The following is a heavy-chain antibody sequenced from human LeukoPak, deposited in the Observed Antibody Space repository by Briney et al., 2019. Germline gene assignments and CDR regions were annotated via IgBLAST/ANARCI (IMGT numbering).Heavy chain of an antibody. CDR2: ISAYNGNT. CDR3: ARDGRSCSSTSCYYYYYYYMDV. V-gene: IGHV1-18*01. D-gene: IGHD2-2*01. Sequence: APVKVSCKASGYTLTSYGISWVRQAPGQGLEWMGWISAYNGNTNYAQKLQGRVTMTTEISTRTAYMELRGLRSDDTAVYYCARDGRSCSSTSCYYYYYYYMDVWGKGTTVTVSS. J-gene: IGHJ6*03. CDR1: GYTLTSYG.